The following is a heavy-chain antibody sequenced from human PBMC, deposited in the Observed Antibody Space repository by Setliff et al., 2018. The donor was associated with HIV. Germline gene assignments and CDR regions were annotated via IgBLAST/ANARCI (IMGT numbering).Heavy chain of an antibody. CDR3: ARDPPGSGFHLDY. CDR2: ISSNGGNT. V-gene: IGHV3-64*01. CDR1: GFTFSTYA. Sequence: GGSLRLSCAASGFTFSTYAMHWVRQAPGKGLEYVSAISSNGGNTYYANSVKGRFTVSRDNSKNTLYLQMNTLRVEDTAVYYCARDPPGSGFHLDYWGQGTLVTVSS. J-gene: IGHJ4*02. D-gene: IGHD5-12*01.